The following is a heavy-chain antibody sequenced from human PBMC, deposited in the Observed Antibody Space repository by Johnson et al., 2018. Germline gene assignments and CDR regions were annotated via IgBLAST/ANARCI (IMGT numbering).Heavy chain of an antibody. D-gene: IGHD5-24*01. V-gene: IGHV3-21*01. CDR2: ISSTSSYV. Sequence: VQLVQSGGGLVKXGESLRLSCAASGFMFSSYSMNWVRQTPGKGLEWVSCISSTSSYVYYADSVKGRFTISRDNAKNSLFLQLSSLRADDTAFYYCARGPAGRDGYNWDAFDIWGQGTMVTVSS. CDR3: ARGPAGRDGYNWDAFDI. CDR1: GFMFSSYS. J-gene: IGHJ3*02.